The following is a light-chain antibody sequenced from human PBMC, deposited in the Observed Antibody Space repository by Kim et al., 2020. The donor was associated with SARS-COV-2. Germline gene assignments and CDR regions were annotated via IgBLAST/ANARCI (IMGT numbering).Light chain of an antibody. J-gene: IGKJ2*01. Sequence: ASVRDSDTILSRASQVISNYLAWFQQNPGKAPSSLIYAVSSLQNGVPSKLRASVSGTDLSLTLSTLLPEYLATYYCQQYNLSPYTCGQGPNLE. CDR1: QVISNY. CDR3: QQYNLSPYT. CDR2: AVS. V-gene: IGKV1-16*02.